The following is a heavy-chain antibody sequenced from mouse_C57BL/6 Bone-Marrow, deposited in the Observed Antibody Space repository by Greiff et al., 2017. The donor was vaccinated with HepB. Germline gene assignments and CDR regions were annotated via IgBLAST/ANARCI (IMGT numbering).Heavy chain of an antibody. D-gene: IGHD2-1*01. J-gene: IGHJ2*01. CDR3: ARSEDYGNFYYFDY. Sequence: VQLQQSGAELMKPGASVKLSCKATGYTFTGYWIEWVKQSPGHGLEWIGEILPGSGSTNYNAKFKGKATFTADTSSNAAYMQLSILTTEDSAIYYCARSEDYGNFYYFDYWGQGTTLTVSS. CDR1: GYTFTGYW. V-gene: IGHV1-9*01. CDR2: ILPGSGST.